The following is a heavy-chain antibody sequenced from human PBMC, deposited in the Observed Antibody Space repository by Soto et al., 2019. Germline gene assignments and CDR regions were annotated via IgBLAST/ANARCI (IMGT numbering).Heavy chain of an antibody. D-gene: IGHD2-21*02. V-gene: IGHV1-8*01. J-gene: IGHJ6*02. Sequence: ASVKVSCKASGNTFTSYDINWVRQATGHGLEWMGWINPNSGNIGYAQKFQGRVTMTRDTAISTAYMELSRLRSDDTAVYYCARDPHPYCGGDCNYYYGMDVWGQGTTVTVSS. CDR3: ARDPHPYCGGDCNYYYGMDV. CDR1: GNTFTSYD. CDR2: INPNSGNI.